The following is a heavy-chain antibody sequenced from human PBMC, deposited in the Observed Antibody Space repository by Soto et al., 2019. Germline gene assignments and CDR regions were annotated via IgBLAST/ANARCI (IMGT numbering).Heavy chain of an antibody. CDR3: TRQGSLYGVKGDY. J-gene: IGHJ4*02. CDR1: GFTFSGSA. CDR2: IRSKANSYAT. D-gene: IGHD4-17*01. V-gene: IGHV3-73*01. Sequence: GGSLRLSCAASGFTFSGSAMHWVRQASGKGLEWVGRIRSKANSYATAYAASVKGRFTISRDDSKNTAYLQMNSLKTEDTAVYYCTRQGSLYGVKGDYWGQGTLVTVSS.